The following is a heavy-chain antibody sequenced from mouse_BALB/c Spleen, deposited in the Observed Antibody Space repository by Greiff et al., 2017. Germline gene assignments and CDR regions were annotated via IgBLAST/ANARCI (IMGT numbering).Heavy chain of an antibody. J-gene: IGHJ3*01. CDR3: AKYDYDYRAWVAY. CDR1: GFAFSSYD. D-gene: IGHD2-4*01. Sequence: EVHLVESGGGLVKPGGSLKLSCAASGFAFSSYDMSWVRQTPEKRLEWVAYISSGGGSTYYPDSVKGRFTISRDNATNTLYLQMSSLKSEDTAMYYGAKYDYDYRAWVAYWGQGTLVTVSA. CDR2: ISSGGGST. V-gene: IGHV5-12-1*01.